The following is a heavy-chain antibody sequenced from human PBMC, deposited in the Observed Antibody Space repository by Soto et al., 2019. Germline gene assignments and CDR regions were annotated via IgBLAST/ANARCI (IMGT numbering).Heavy chain of an antibody. Sequence: EASVKVSCKASGGTFSSYAISWVRQAPGQGLEWMGGIIPIFGTANYAQKFQGRVTITADESTSTAYMELSSLRSEDTAVYYCAKRRTRSYGDYCFDYWGQGTLVTVSS. CDR2: IIPIFGTA. CDR1: GGTFSSYA. J-gene: IGHJ4*02. V-gene: IGHV1-69*13. D-gene: IGHD4-17*01. CDR3: AKRRTRSYGDYCFDY.